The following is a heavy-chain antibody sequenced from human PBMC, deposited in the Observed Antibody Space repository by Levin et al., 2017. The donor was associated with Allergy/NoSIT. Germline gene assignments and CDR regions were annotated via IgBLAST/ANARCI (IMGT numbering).Heavy chain of an antibody. CDR2: SKQDGTEN. J-gene: IGHJ3*02. Sequence: LSLTCEASGFTFSSYWMSWVRQAPGKGLEWVANSKQDGTENYYVDSVKGRFTISKDNPKNSVYLQMSSLRVEDTAVYYCARNWRSAFDIWGQGTVVTVSS. CDR1: GFTFSSYW. CDR3: ARNWRSAFDI. V-gene: IGHV3-7*04. D-gene: IGHD2-8*02.